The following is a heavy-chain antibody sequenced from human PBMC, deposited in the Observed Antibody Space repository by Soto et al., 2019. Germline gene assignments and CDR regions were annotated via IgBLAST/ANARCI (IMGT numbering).Heavy chain of an antibody. CDR2: IWYDGSNK. CDR3: ARDGNRIAVAGTSDY. V-gene: IGHV3-33*01. J-gene: IGHJ4*02. CDR1: GFTFSSYG. Sequence: QVQLVESGGGVVQPGRSLRLSCAASGFTFSSYGMHWVRQAPGKGLEWVAVIWYDGSNKYYADSVKGRFTIFRDNSKNTLYLQMNSLRAEDTAVYYCARDGNRIAVAGTSDYWGQGTLVTVSS. D-gene: IGHD6-19*01.